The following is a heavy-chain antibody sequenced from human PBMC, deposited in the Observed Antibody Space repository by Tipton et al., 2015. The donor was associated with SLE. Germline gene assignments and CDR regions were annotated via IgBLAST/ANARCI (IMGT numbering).Heavy chain of an antibody. Sequence: SLRLSCAASGVTLSDFVMSWVRQAPGKGLEWVSSISGSGDSTYYGDSVKGRFIITRDNSKNMVYLQMNSLRAEDTAVYYCAKVIYSGYENWYFDLWGRGTLVTVSS. CDR2: ISGSGDST. J-gene: IGHJ2*01. CDR3: AKVIYSGYENWYFDL. V-gene: IGHV3-23*01. CDR1: GVTLSDFV. D-gene: IGHD5-12*01.